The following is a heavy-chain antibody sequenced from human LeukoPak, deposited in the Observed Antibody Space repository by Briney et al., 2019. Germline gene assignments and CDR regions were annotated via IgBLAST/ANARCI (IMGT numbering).Heavy chain of an antibody. CDR1: GFTFSSYG. Sequence: PGGSLRLSCAASGFTFSSYGMHWVRQAPGKGLEWVAVIWYDGSNKYYADSVKGRFTISRDNSKNTLYLQMNSLRAEDTAVYYCAKSGGPDIVATICPYWGQGTLVTVSS. D-gene: IGHD5-12*01. CDR2: IWYDGSNK. V-gene: IGHV3-33*06. J-gene: IGHJ4*02. CDR3: AKSGGPDIVATICPY.